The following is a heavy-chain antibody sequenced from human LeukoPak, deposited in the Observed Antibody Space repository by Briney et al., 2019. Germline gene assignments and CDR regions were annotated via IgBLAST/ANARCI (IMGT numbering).Heavy chain of an antibody. CDR3: ARLYGDYRYYGMDV. V-gene: IGHV4-39*07. D-gene: IGHD4-17*01. CDR2: IYYSGST. CDR1: GGSISNTNYY. J-gene: IGHJ6*02. Sequence: PSETLSLTCTVSGGSISNTNYYWGWIRQPPGKGLEWTGSIYYSGSTNYNPSLKSRVTISVDTSKNQFSLKLSSVTAADTAVYYCARLYGDYRYYGMDVWGQGTTVTVSS.